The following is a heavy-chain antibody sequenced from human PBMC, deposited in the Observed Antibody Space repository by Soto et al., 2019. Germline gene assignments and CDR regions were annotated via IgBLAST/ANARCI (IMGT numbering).Heavy chain of an antibody. J-gene: IGHJ4*02. D-gene: IGHD3-16*02. CDR1: GFTFSSYS. CDR3: ARETYYDYIWGSCRYGFIDY. CDR2: ISSSSSYI. Sequence: GGSLRLSCAASGFTFSSYSMNWVRQAPGKGLEWVSSISSSSSYIYYADSVKGRFTISRDNAKNSLYLQMNSLRAEDTAVYYCARETYYDYIWGSCRYGFIDYWGQGTLVTVSS. V-gene: IGHV3-21*01.